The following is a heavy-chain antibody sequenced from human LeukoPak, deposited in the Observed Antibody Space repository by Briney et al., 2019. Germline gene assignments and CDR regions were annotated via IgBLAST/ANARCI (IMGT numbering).Heavy chain of an antibody. Sequence: ASVKVSCKASGYTFTSYDINWVRQATGQGLEWMGWMNPNSGNTGYAQKVQGRVTMTTDTSTNTAYMELRSLTSDDTAVYFCARDPGGATDLQHWGQGTLVTVSS. V-gene: IGHV1-8*01. CDR1: GYTFTSYD. J-gene: IGHJ1*01. CDR2: MNPNSGNT. D-gene: IGHD1-26*01. CDR3: ARDPGGATDLQH.